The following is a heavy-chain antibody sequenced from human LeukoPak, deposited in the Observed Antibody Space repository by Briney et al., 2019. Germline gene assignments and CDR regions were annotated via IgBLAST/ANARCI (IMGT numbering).Heavy chain of an antibody. CDR2: IWYDGSNK. V-gene: IGHV3-33*06. D-gene: IGHD5-18*01. CDR1: GFTFSSYG. Sequence: GGSLRLSCAASGFTFSSYGMHWVRQAPAKGLEWVAVIWYDGSNKYYADSVKGRFTISRDNSKNTLYLQMNSLRAEDTAVYYCAKWGYTYGYSFDYWGQGALVTVSS. CDR3: AKWGYTYGYSFDY. J-gene: IGHJ4*02.